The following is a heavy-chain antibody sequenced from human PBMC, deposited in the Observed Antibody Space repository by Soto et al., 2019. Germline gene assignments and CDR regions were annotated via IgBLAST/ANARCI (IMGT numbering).Heavy chain of an antibody. Sequence: PGGSLRLSCAASGFTFSSYAMSWVRQAPGKGLEWVSAISGSGGSTYYADSVKGRFTISRDNSKNTLYLQMNSLRAEDTAVYYCNCLAAAGIGGYYYGMDVWGQGTTVTVSS. CDR1: GFTFSSYA. CDR2: ISGSGGST. J-gene: IGHJ6*02. CDR3: NCLAAAGIGGYYYGMDV. D-gene: IGHD6-13*01. V-gene: IGHV3-23*01.